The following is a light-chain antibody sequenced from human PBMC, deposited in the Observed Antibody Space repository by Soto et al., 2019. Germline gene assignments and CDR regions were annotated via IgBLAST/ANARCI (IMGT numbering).Light chain of an antibody. V-gene: IGLV2-18*02. Sequence: QSALTQPPSVSGSPGQSVTISCTGTSSDVGSYNRVSWYQQPPGTAPKLIIYEVINRPSGVPDRFSGSKSGNTASLTISGLQAQDEADYYCSSYTSSLTWVFGGGTKLTVL. CDR1: SSDVGSYNR. J-gene: IGLJ2*01. CDR3: SSYTSSLTWV. CDR2: EVI.